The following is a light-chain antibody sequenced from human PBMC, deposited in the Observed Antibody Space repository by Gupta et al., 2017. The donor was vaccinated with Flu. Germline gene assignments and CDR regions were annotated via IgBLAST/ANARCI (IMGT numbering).Light chain of an antibody. V-gene: IGLV3-19*01. J-gene: IGLJ2*01. CDR1: SLRIYF. CDR3: TYRDTRGNGL. CDR2: GNN. Sequence: SELTQDPAASVALGQTVRITCQGDSLRIYFASWYRQKPGQAPILVLYGNNNRPSGLPDRFAGSSSGNAASLTITGAQAEDEADFQCTYRDTRGNGLFGGGTKLTVL.